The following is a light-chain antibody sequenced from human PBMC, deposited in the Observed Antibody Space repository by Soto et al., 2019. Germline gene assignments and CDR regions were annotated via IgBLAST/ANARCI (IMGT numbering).Light chain of an antibody. CDR1: QSISSY. V-gene: IGKV1-39*01. CDR2: GAT. Sequence: DLQMTQSPSSLSASVGDRVTITCRAGQSISSYLNWYQQKPGKAPKLLIYGATTLQSGVPSRFSGSGSGTDFTLTISNLQPEDFATYFCQQSLSTPPITFGQGTRLDVK. J-gene: IGKJ5*01. CDR3: QQSLSTPPIT.